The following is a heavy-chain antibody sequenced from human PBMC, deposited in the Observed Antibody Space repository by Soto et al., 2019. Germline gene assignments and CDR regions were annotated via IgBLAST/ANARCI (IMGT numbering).Heavy chain of an antibody. CDR2: IIPIFGTA. J-gene: IGHJ6*02. Sequence: SVNVSCKASGGTFSSYAISWVRQAPGQGLEWMGGIIPIFGTANYAQKYQGRVTITADESTSTAYMELSSLRSEDTAVYYCARDGAGSYYYYGMDVWGQGTTVTVSS. V-gene: IGHV1-69*13. CDR3: ARDGAGSYYYYGMDV. D-gene: IGHD6-13*01. CDR1: GGTFSSYA.